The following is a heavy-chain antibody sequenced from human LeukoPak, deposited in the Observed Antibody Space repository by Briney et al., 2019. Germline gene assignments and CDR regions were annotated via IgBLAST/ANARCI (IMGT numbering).Heavy chain of an antibody. D-gene: IGHD1-26*01. CDR1: GFTFSSYA. Sequence: GGSLRLSCAASGFTFSSYAMNWVRQAPGKGLEWVSVISGPGGITYYADSVKGRFTISRDNSKNTLYLQMNSLRAEDTAVYYCAKKGATTKDFDSWGQGTLVTVSS. V-gene: IGHV3-23*01. J-gene: IGHJ4*02. CDR3: AKKGATTKDFDS. CDR2: ISGPGGIT.